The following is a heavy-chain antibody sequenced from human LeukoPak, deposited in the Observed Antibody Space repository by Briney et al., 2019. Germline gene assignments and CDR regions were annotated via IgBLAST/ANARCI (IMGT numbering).Heavy chain of an antibody. CDR3: AKALAAGGPYYYGMDV. J-gene: IGHJ6*02. Sequence: GGSLRLSCAASGFTFSSYAMSWVRQAPGKGLEWVSAISGSGGSIYYADSVKGRFTISRDNSKNTLYLQMNSLRAEDTAVYYCAKALAAGGPYYYGMDVWGQGTTVTVSS. CDR2: ISGSGGSI. V-gene: IGHV3-23*01. CDR1: GFTFSSYA. D-gene: IGHD2-15*01.